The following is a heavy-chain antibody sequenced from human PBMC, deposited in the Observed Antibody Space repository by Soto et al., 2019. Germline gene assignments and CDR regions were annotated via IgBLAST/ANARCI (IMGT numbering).Heavy chain of an antibody. CDR3: AKSGGNGWFADAFDV. V-gene: IGHV3-53*01. CDR1: GFIVSSYY. Sequence: GESLKISCAGSGFIVSSYYMSWVRQAPGNGLEWISVIYSGGSTYYADSVKGRFTISRDNSENTLYLQLNSLRAEDTAVYYCAKSGGNGWFADAFDVWGQGTMVTVSS. D-gene: IGHD6-19*01. J-gene: IGHJ3*01. CDR2: IYSGGST.